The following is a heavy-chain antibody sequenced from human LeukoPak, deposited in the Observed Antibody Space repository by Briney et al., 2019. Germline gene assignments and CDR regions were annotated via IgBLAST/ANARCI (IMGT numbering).Heavy chain of an antibody. CDR2: XDPEDGET. J-gene: IGHJ4*02. Sequence: GASVKVSCKVSGYTLTELSMHWVRQAPGKGLEXXXXXDPEDGETIYAQKFQGRVTMTEDTSTDTAYMELSSLRSEDTAVYYCATTDTAMVDASLDYWGQGTLVTVSS. CDR1: GYTLTELS. CDR3: ATTDTAMVDASLDY. V-gene: IGHV1-24*01. D-gene: IGHD5-18*01.